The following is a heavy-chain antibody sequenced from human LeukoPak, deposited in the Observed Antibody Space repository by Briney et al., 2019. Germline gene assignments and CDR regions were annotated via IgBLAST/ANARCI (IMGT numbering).Heavy chain of an antibody. Sequence: PSETLSLTCTVSGGSISSSSYYWGWIRQPPGKGLEWIGSIYYSGSTYYNPSLKSRVTISVDTSKNQFSLKLSSVTAADTAVYYCARGLAYLYPRGPFDYWGQGTLVTVSS. CDR1: GGSISSSSYY. CDR2: IYYSGST. D-gene: IGHD2-21*01. J-gene: IGHJ4*02. V-gene: IGHV4-39*01. CDR3: ARGLAYLYPRGPFDY.